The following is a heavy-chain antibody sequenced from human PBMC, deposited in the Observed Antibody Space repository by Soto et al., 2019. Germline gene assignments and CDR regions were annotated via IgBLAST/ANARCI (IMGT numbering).Heavy chain of an antibody. D-gene: IGHD4-4*01. CDR1: GGSISSGDYC. J-gene: IGHJ5*02. CDR2: IYYSGST. Sequence: TSETLSVTWTVAGGSISSGDYCLCWISTPPGKGLEWIGYIYYSGSTYYNPSLKSRVTISVDTSKNQFSLKLSSVTAADTAVYYCARAYSNYVEFWFDPWGQGTLVTVSS. CDR3: ARAYSNYVEFWFDP. V-gene: IGHV4-30-4*01.